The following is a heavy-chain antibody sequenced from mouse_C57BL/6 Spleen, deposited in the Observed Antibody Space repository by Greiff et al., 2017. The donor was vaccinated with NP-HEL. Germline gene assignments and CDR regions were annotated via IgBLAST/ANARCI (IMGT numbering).Heavy chain of an antibody. CDR3: AKGMRGYGNFPGDYAMDY. Sequence: VKLVESGPGLVAPSQSLSITCTVSGFSLTSYGVSWVRQPPGKGLEWLGVIWGDGSTNYHSALISRLSISKDNSKSQVFLKLNSLQTDDTATYYCAKGMRGYGNFPGDYAMDYWGQGTSVTVSS. J-gene: IGHJ4*01. CDR2: IWGDGST. CDR1: GFSLTSYG. D-gene: IGHD2-1*01. V-gene: IGHV2-3*01.